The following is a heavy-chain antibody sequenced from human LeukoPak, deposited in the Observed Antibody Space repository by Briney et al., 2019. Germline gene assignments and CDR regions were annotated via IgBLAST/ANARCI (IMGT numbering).Heavy chain of an antibody. D-gene: IGHD6-19*01. CDR2: IYTSGST. Sequence: SETLSLTCTVSGGSISSYYWIWIRQPAGKGLEWIGRIYTSGSTNYNPSLKSRVTMSVDTSKNQFSLKLSSVTAADTAVYYCARARSGWNERYYFDYWGQGTLVTVSS. CDR3: ARARSGWNERYYFDY. J-gene: IGHJ4*02. V-gene: IGHV4-4*07. CDR1: GGSISSYY.